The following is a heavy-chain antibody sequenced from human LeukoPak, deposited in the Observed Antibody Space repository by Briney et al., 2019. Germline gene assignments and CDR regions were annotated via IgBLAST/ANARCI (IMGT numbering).Heavy chain of an antibody. J-gene: IGHJ6*02. CDR3: ARDRERYYGLDV. Sequence: SSETLSLTCTVSGGSISSSSYYWGWIRQPPGKGLEWIGSIYYSGSTYYNPSLKSRVTISVDTSKNQFSLKLSSVTAADTAVYYCARDRERYYGLDVWGQGTTVTVSS. CDR1: GGSISSSSYY. D-gene: IGHD5-24*01. V-gene: IGHV4-39*07. CDR2: IYYSGST.